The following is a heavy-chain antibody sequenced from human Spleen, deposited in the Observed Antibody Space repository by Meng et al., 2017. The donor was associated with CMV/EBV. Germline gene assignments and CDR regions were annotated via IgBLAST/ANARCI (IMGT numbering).Heavy chain of an antibody. D-gene: IGHD1-26*01. CDR1: GFTFNTYA. CDR3: ARDLVGATLAY. CDR2: ISYDGSNK. Sequence: GGSLRLSCAASGFTFNTYAMHWVRQAPGKGLEWVAVISYDGSNKYTADSVQGRLTISRDNSKNNLYLQMNSLTVEDTAVYYCARDLVGATLAYWGQGTLVTVSS. J-gene: IGHJ4*02. V-gene: IGHV3-30*04.